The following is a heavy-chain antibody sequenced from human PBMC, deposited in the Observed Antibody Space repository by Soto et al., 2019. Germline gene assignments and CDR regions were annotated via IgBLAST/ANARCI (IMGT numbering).Heavy chain of an antibody. V-gene: IGHV4-31*03. CDR2: IYYSGST. J-gene: IGHJ6*03. CDR3: ARDNESPYYYYMDV. Sequence: SETLSLTCTVSGGSISSGGYYWSWIRQHPGKGLEWIGYIYYSGSTYYNPSLKSRVTISVDTSKNQFSLKLSSVTAADTAVYYCARDNESPYYYYMDVWGKGTTVTVSS. CDR1: GGSISSGGYY. D-gene: IGHD1-1*01.